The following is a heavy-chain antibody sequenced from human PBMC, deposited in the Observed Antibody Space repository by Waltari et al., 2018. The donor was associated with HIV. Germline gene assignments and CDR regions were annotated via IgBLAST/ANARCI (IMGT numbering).Heavy chain of an antibody. CDR1: G. D-gene: IGHD3-10*01. J-gene: IGHJ4*02. V-gene: IGHV1-2*02. Sequence: QVLLAQSGAEVKKPGASVKVSCKTSGQGLEWVGWINPNNEGTVFAQKFQGRVTLTRDTSINSAYMELTRLQSDDTAVYYCVREGRSSQKLHFDSWGQGTLVTVSS. CDR2: INPNNEGT. CDR3: VREGRSSQKLHFDS.